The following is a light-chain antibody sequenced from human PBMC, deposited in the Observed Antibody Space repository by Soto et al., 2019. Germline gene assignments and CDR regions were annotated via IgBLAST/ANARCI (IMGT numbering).Light chain of an antibody. CDR3: QQRSNWPPGIT. CDR1: QSVTSN. CDR2: GVS. V-gene: IGKV3-15*01. J-gene: IGKJ5*01. Sequence: EILMTQSPATLSVSPGERATLSCGASQSVTSNLAWYQQKPSQAPRLLMYGVSTRATGIPARFGGSGSAKEFTLTISSLQSEAFAVYYCQQRSNWPPGITFGHGTRLEIK.